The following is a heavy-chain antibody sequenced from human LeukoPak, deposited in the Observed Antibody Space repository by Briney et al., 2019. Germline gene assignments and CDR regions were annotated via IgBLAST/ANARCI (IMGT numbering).Heavy chain of an antibody. V-gene: IGHV1-69*04. Sequence: SVKVSCKASGGTFSSYAISWVRQAPGQGLEWMGRIIPILGITNYAQKFQGRVTITADKSTSTAYMELSSLRSEDTAVYYCARDVAPDIVVVVAAIANWFDPWGQGTLVTVSS. J-gene: IGHJ5*02. CDR2: IIPILGIT. CDR1: GGTFSSYA. D-gene: IGHD2-15*01. CDR3: ARDVAPDIVVVVAAIANWFDP.